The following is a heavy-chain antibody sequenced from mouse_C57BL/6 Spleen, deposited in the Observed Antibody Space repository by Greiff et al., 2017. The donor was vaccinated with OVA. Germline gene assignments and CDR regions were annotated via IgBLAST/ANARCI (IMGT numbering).Heavy chain of an antibody. CDR3: ARPYGSSYAMDY. J-gene: IGHJ4*01. CDR1: GFTFSSYG. D-gene: IGHD1-1*01. V-gene: IGHV5-6*01. CDR2: ISSGSSYT. Sequence: EVQRVESGGDLVKPGGSLKLSCAASGFTFSSYGMSWVRQTPDKRLEWVATISSGSSYTSYTDSVKGRFTISRDNANNTLYLQMSSLKSEDTAMYYCARPYGSSYAMDYWGQGTSVTVSS.